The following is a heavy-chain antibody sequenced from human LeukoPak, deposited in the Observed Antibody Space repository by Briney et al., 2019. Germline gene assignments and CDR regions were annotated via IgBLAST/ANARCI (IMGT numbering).Heavy chain of an antibody. Sequence: GGSLRLSCAASGFTFSNYEVNWVRQAPGKGLEWVSYISSRGSPIYYADSVKGRFTISRDNAKNSLYLQMNSLRAEDTAVYYCARDRSCSSTSCSHPGDLDYWGQGTLVTVSS. J-gene: IGHJ4*02. CDR2: ISSRGSPI. CDR1: GFTFSNYE. V-gene: IGHV3-48*03. CDR3: ARDRSCSSTSCSHPGDLDY. D-gene: IGHD2-2*01.